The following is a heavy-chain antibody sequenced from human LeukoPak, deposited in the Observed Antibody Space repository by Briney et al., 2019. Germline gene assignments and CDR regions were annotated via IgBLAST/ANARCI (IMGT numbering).Heavy chain of an antibody. CDR2: ISGSGGST. V-gene: IGHV3-23*01. D-gene: IGHD3-3*01. J-gene: IGHJ4*02. CDR1: GFTFSSYA. Sequence: PGGSLRLSCAASGFTFSSYAMSWVRQAPGKGLEWVSAISGSGGSTYYADSVKGRFTISRDNSKNTLYLQMNSLRAEDTAVYYCTKRADFWSGYYPFDYWGQGTLVTVSS. CDR3: TKRADFWSGYYPFDY.